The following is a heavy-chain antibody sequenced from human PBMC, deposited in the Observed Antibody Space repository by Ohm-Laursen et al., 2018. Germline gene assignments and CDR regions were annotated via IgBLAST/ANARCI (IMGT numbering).Heavy chain of an antibody. Sequence: SETLSLTCTVSGGSISSYYWSWIRQPPGKGLEWIGYIYYSGSTDYNPSLKSRVTISVDTSKNQFSLKLSSVTAADTAVYYCARGVSGSYYVWANWGQGTLVTVSS. CDR2: IYYSGST. V-gene: IGHV4-59*01. CDR3: ARGVSGSYYVWAN. J-gene: IGHJ4*02. CDR1: GGSISSYY. D-gene: IGHD1-26*01.